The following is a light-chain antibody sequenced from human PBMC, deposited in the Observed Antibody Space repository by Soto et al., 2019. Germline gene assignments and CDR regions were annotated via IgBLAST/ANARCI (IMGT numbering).Light chain of an antibody. CDR1: QDIRND. Sequence: AIQMTKSQSSLPISVGDIVTITGRFSQDIRNDLTWYQQKTGKAPKLLIYAASRLQSGVPSRFSGSGSGTDFTLTISSLQPEDFATYYCLQDYDFPRTFGQGTKVDIK. J-gene: IGKJ1*01. CDR3: LQDYDFPRT. V-gene: IGKV1-6*01. CDR2: AAS.